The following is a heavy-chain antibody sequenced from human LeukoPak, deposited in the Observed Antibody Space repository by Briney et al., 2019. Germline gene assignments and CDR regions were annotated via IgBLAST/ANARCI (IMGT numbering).Heavy chain of an antibody. V-gene: IGHV3-74*01. CDR1: GFTFSSYW. CDR2: INSDGTST. Sequence: GGSLRLSCAASGFTFSSYWMHWVRQAPGKGLVWVSRINSDGTSTSYADSVKGRFTISRDNAKNTLYLQMNSLRAEDTAIYYCARAVYSSSWTFDYWGQGTLVTVSS. J-gene: IGHJ4*02. CDR3: ARAVYSSSWTFDY. D-gene: IGHD6-13*01.